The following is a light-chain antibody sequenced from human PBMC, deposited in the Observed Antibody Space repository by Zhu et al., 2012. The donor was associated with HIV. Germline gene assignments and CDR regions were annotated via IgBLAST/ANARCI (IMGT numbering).Light chain of an antibody. CDR2: GAS. CDR3: HQYNNWPLWT. CDR1: QTVSRNY. V-gene: IGKV3-20*01. J-gene: IGKJ1*01. Sequence: EIVLTQSPGTLSLSPGERATLSCRASQTVSRNYLAWYQQKPGQAPRLLIYGASRRVTGIPDRFSGSGSGTEFTLTISSLQSEDFAVYYCHQYNNWPLWTFGQGTKVEI.